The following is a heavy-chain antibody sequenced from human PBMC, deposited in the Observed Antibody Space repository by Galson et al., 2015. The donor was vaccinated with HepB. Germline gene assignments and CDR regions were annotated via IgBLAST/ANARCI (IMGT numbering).Heavy chain of an antibody. CDR1: GFTFSSYG. J-gene: IGHJ4*02. CDR2: ISYDGSNK. D-gene: IGHD3-22*01. V-gene: IGHV3-30*18. CDR3: AKSGGDSSGYYGRTFDY. Sequence: SLRLSCAASGFTFSSYGMHWVRQAPGKGLEWVAVISYDGSNKYYADSVKGRFTISRDNSKNTLYLQMNSLRAEDTAVYYCAKSGGDSSGYYGRTFDYWGQGTLVTVSS.